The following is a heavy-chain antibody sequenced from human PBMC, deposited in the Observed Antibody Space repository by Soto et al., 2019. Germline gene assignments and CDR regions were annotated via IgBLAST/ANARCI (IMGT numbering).Heavy chain of an antibody. V-gene: IGHV4-59*01. Sequence: SETLSRTCTVSGGSISSYFYIWVRQPPGKGLEWIGSVYYTGTTDYNPSLKSRVTISVDTSKTQFSLNLRSVTAADTAVYYCARDLAAVPRAFDYWGRGTLVTVSS. CDR1: GGSISSYF. D-gene: IGHD6-13*01. CDR3: ARDLAAVPRAFDY. CDR2: VYYTGTT. J-gene: IGHJ4*02.